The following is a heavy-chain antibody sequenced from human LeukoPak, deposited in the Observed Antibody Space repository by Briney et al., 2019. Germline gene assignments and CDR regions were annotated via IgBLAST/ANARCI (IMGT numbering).Heavy chain of an antibody. J-gene: IGHJ4*02. CDR1: GFTFSSYA. CDR3: ARDPSITMVRGVIGRFDY. D-gene: IGHD3-10*01. CDR2: ISYDGSNK. Sequence: GGSLRLSCAASGFTFSSYAMHWVRQAPGKGLEGVAVISYDGSNKYYADSVKGRFTISRDNSKNTLYLKMTSLRAEDTAVYYCARDPSITMVRGVIGRFDYWGQGTLVTVSS. V-gene: IGHV3-30*04.